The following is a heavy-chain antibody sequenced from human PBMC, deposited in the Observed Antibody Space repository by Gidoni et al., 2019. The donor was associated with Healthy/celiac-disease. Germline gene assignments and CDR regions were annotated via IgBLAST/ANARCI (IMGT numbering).Heavy chain of an antibody. CDR1: GFTVSSNY. V-gene: IGHV3-53*01. Sequence: EVQLVESGGGLIQPGGPLRLSCAASGFTVSSNYMSWVRQAPGKGLEWVSVIYSGGSTYYADSVKGRFTISRDNSKNTLYLQMNSLRAEDTAVYYCAREGGSGSNVDDAFDIWGQGTMVTVSS. CDR2: IYSGGST. D-gene: IGHD3-10*01. CDR3: AREGGSGSNVDDAFDI. J-gene: IGHJ3*02.